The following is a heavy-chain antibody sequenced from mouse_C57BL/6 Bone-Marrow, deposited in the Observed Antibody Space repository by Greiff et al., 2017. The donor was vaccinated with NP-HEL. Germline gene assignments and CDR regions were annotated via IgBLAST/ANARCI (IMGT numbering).Heavy chain of an antibody. D-gene: IGHD1-1*01. CDR1: GYTFTGYW. J-gene: IGHJ4*01. Sequence: VQLQQSGAELMKPGASVKLSCKATGYTFTGYWIEWVKQMPGHGLEWIGEILPGSGSTNYNEKFKGKATFTADTSSNTAYMQLNSLTTEDSAIYYCARWSPTTVVARDAMDYWGQGTSVTVSS. V-gene: IGHV1-9*01. CDR2: ILPGSGST. CDR3: ARWSPTTVVARDAMDY.